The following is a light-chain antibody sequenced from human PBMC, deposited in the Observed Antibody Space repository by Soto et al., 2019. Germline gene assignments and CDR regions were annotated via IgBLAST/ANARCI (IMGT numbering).Light chain of an antibody. CDR3: AAWDDTLSGLYV. CDR2: RNS. Sequence: QSVLTQSPSASGTPGQRVTISCSGSASTIGRNYVYWYQQLPGTAPKLLIYRNSQRPSGVPDRFSGSKSGTSASLAISGLLSEVEADYSCAAWDDTLSGLYVFAAGTKVTVL. J-gene: IGLJ1*01. V-gene: IGLV1-47*01. CDR1: ASTIGRNY.